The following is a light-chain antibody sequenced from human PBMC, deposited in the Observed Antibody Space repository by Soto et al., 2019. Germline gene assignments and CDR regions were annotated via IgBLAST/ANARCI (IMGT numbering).Light chain of an antibody. Sequence: DLQMTQSPSSLSASVGDRVTITCQASQDIKNSLNWYQQRPGKAPSLLIYDTTNLETGVPPRFRGTGSGKDFTLTINSLQPEDFATYHCQQYHSPPHTFGQGTMLE. J-gene: IGKJ2*01. CDR3: QQYHSPPHT. V-gene: IGKV1-33*01. CDR1: QDIKNS. CDR2: DTT.